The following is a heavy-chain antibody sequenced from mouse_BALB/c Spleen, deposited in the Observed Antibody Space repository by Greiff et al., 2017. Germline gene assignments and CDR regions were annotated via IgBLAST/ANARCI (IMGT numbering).Heavy chain of an antibody. J-gene: IGHJ4*01. V-gene: IGHV5-17*02. CDR2: ISSGSSTI. D-gene: IGHD2-14*01. CDR1: GFTFSSFG. CDR3: AREGRYDDGGDY. Sequence: DVMLVESGGGLVQPGGSRKLSCAASGFTFSSFGMHWVRQAPEKGLEWVAYISSGSSTIYYADTVKGRFTISRDNPKNTLFLQMTSLRSEDTAMYYCAREGRYDDGGDYWGQGTSVTVSS.